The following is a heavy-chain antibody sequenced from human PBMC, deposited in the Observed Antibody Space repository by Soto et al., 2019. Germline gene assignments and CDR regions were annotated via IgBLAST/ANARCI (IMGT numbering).Heavy chain of an antibody. J-gene: IGHJ3*02. D-gene: IGHD2-8*01. CDR2: ISYDGSNK. CDR3: ARXNPYCTNGVRTPGAFDI. Sequence: GGSLRLSCAASGFTFSSYAMHWVRQAPGKGLEWVAVISYDGSNKYYADSVKGRFTISRDNSKNTLYLQMNSLRAEDTAVYYCARXNPYCTNGVRTPGAFDIWGQGTMVTVSS. CDR1: GFTFSSYA. V-gene: IGHV3-30-3*01.